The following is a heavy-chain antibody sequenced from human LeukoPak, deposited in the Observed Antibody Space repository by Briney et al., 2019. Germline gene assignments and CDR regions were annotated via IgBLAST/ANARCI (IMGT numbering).Heavy chain of an antibody. D-gene: IGHD6-19*01. CDR3: VRDHDSTGWSDY. CDR2: IKQHGSEK. J-gene: IGHJ4*02. CDR1: GFTFSSHL. V-gene: IGHV3-7*04. Sequence: PGGSLRLSCAASGFTFSSHLMSWVRQAPGKALEGVANIKQHGSEKYYVDSVKGRFTISRDHAKNSLYLQMNSLRAEDTAVYYCVRDHDSTGWSDYWGQGTLVTVSS.